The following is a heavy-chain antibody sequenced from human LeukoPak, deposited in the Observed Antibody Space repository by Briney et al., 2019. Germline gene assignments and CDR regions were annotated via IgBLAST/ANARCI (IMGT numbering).Heavy chain of an antibody. Sequence: GGSLRLSCAASGFTFSSYTMNWVRQAPGKGLEWVSYISTSSSPIYYADSVKGRFTISRDDAKNSLYLQMNSLRAEDTAVYYRARSYYDSSGSFYFDYWGQGTLVTVSS. CDR3: ARSYYDSSGSFYFDY. J-gene: IGHJ4*02. V-gene: IGHV3-48*04. D-gene: IGHD3-22*01. CDR1: GFTFSSYT. CDR2: ISTSSSPI.